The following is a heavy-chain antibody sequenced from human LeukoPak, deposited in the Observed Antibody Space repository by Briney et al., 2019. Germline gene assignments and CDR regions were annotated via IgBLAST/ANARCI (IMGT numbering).Heavy chain of an antibody. CDR3: VRDTPLGTGTKAFYLAY. J-gene: IGHJ4*02. Sequence: SVKVSCKASGGTFTNYADSWVRQAPGQGLEWMGRIIPTFGTANYAQKFQGRVTFTTDESTTTAYMELYSLRSEDTAVYYCVRDTPLGTGTKAFYLAYWGQGTLVTVSS. V-gene: IGHV1-69*05. CDR2: IIPTFGTA. D-gene: IGHD1-7*01. CDR1: GGTFTNYA.